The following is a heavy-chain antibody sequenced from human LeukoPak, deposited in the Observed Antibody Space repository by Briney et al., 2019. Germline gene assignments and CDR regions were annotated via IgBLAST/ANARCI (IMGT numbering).Heavy chain of an antibody. CDR2: IYSGGST. J-gene: IGHJ6*03. D-gene: IGHD3-10*01. V-gene: IGHV3-53*01. Sequence: GGSLRLSCAASGFTFSSNYMSWVRQAPGKGLEWVSVIYSGGSTYYADSVKGRFTISRDNSKNTLYLQMNSLRAEDTAVYYCARWGTMVRGVIPYYYYYYMDVWGKGTTVTISS. CDR3: ARWGTMVRGVIPYYYYYYMDV. CDR1: GFTFSSNY.